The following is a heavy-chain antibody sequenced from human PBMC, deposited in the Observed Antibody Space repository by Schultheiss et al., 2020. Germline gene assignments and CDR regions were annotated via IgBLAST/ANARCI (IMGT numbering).Heavy chain of an antibody. D-gene: IGHD1-20*01. CDR2: ISHSGHST. CDR1: GFSFSNCA. CDR3: ARGTLYNWNGWLFDY. J-gene: IGHJ4*02. V-gene: IGHV3-23*01. Sequence: GGSLRLSCAASGFSFSNCAMSWVRQAPGNGLEWVSAISHSGHSTYYADSVRGRFTISRDISKNTLYLQMNSLRAEDTAVYYCARGTLYNWNGWLFDYWGLGDLGTVSS.